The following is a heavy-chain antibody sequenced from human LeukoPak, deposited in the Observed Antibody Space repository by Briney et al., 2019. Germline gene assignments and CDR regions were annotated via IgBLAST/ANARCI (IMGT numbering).Heavy chain of an antibody. Sequence: SETLSLTCTVSGGSISSYYWSWIRQPPGKGLEWIGYIYYSGSANYNPSLKSRVTISVDTSKNQFSLKLSSVTAADTAVYYCARARIVGALFDYWGQGTLVTVSS. CDR2: IYYSGSA. J-gene: IGHJ4*02. V-gene: IGHV4-59*01. CDR3: ARARIVGALFDY. D-gene: IGHD1-26*01. CDR1: GGSISSYY.